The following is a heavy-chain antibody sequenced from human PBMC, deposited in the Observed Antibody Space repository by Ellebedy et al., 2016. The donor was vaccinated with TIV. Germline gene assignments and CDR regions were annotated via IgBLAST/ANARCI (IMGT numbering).Heavy chain of an antibody. V-gene: IGHV1-2*02. Sequence: ASVKVSCXASGYTFTGYYMHWVRQAPGQGLEWMGWINPNSGGTNYAQKFQGRVTMTRDTSISTAYMELSRLRSDDTAVYYCARHVRASTNWFDPWGQGTLVTVSS. CDR2: INPNSGGT. J-gene: IGHJ5*02. D-gene: IGHD1-26*01. CDR1: GYTFTGYY. CDR3: ARHVRASTNWFDP.